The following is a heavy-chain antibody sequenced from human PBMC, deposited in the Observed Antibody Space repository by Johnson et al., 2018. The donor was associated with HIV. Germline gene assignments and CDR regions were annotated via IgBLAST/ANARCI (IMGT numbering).Heavy chain of an antibody. J-gene: IGHJ3*02. D-gene: IGHD5-24*01. CDR2: ISYDGSNK. V-gene: IGHV3-30*14. CDR3: ARDHSRDEAFDI. Sequence: QVQLVESGGGVVQPGRSLRLSCAASGFTFSDYYMSWIRQAPGKGLEWVAVISYDGSNKYYADSVKGRFTISRDNSKNTLYLQMNSLRAEDTAVYYCARDHSRDEAFDIWGQGTMVNVSS. CDR1: GFTFSDYY.